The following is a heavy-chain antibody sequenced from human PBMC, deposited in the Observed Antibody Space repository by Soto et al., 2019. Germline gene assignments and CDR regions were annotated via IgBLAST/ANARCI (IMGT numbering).Heavy chain of an antibody. CDR3: ARGVYGSGNYYTGPSAFDI. CDR2: TIPVFNTA. CDR1: GGTFSDHG. V-gene: IGHV1-69*06. D-gene: IGHD3-10*01. Sequence: QVQLEQSGAEVKKTGSSVKFSCKASGGTFSDHGVSWLRQAPGQGLEWVGGTIPVFNTAKYAPKFQGRVTIAADKSTNIAYMELGSLRSDDTAFYYCARGVYGSGNYYTGPSAFDIWGQGTLVIVSS. J-gene: IGHJ3*02.